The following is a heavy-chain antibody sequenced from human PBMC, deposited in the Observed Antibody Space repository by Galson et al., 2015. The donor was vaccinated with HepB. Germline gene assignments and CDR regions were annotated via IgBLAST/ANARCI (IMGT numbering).Heavy chain of an antibody. V-gene: IGHV1-18*04. J-gene: IGHJ3*02. CDR3: ARDRRRYCSSTSCSDAFDI. CDR2: ISAYNGNT. CDR1: GYTFTSYG. Sequence: SVKVSCKASGYTFTSYGISWVRQAPGQGLEWMGWISAYNGNTNYAQKLQGRVTMTTDTSTSTAYMELRSLRSDDTAVYYCARDRRRYCSSTSCSDAFDIWGQGTMVTVSS. D-gene: IGHD2-2*01.